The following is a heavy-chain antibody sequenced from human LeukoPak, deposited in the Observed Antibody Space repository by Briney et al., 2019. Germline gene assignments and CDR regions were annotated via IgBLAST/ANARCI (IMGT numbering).Heavy chain of an antibody. J-gene: IGHJ5*02. V-gene: IGHV1-69*13. Sequence: SVKVSCKASGYTFTSYGISWVRQAPGQGLEWMGWIIPIFGTANYAQKFQGRVTITADESTSTAYMELSSLRSEDTAVYYCARDCADSSCYYRYNWFDPWGQGTLVTVSS. CDR1: GYTFTSYG. CDR3: ARDCADSSCYYRYNWFDP. D-gene: IGHD2-15*01. CDR2: IIPIFGTA.